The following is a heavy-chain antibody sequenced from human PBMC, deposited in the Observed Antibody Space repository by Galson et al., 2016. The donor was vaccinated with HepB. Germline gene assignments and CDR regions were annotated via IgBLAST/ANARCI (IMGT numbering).Heavy chain of an antibody. Sequence: SLRLSCAASGLTFTNYAMSWVRQAPGKGLEWVSTFSGPLSTTYHADSVKGRFTISRDNSKNTLFLQMNSLRAEDTAIYYCAKASKGTCTGAPCYHFDYWGQGTLVAVSS. CDR1: GLTFTNYA. CDR3: AKASKGTCTGAPCYHFDY. J-gene: IGHJ4*02. D-gene: IGHD2-8*02. V-gene: IGHV3-23*01. CDR2: FSGPLSTT.